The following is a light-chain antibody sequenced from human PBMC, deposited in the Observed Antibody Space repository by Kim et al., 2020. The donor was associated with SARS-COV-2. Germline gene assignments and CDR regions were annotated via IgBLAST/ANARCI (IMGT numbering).Light chain of an antibody. CDR2: SNN. J-gene: IGLJ3*02. Sequence: ELTQPPSASGTPGQSITISCSGSSSNIGINTVSWYQQFPGTAPKLLIHSNNQRPSGVPDRFSGSKSGTSASLAISGLQSEDEADYYCAAWDDSLRAVFGGGTQLTVL. V-gene: IGLV1-44*01. CDR3: AAWDDSLRAV. CDR1: SSNIGINT.